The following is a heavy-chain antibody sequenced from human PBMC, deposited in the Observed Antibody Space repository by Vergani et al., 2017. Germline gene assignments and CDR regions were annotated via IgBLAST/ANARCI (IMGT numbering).Heavy chain of an antibody. CDR2: INHSGST. D-gene: IGHD6-13*01. Sequence: QVQLQESGPGLVKPSQTLSLTCTVSGGSISSGGYYWSWIRQPPGKGLEWIGEINHSGSTNYNPSLKSRVTISVDKSKNQFSLKLGSVTAADTAVYYCARSSWKRFFDYWGQGTLVTVSS. CDR3: ARSSWKRFFDY. V-gene: IGHV4-31*09. CDR1: GGSISSGGYY. J-gene: IGHJ4*02.